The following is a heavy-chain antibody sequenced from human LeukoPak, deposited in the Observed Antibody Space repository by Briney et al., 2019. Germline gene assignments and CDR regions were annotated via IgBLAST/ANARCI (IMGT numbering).Heavy chain of an antibody. V-gene: IGHV4-39*01. D-gene: IGHD3-9*01. CDR1: GGSISSSSYY. J-gene: IGHJ4*03. Sequence: SETLSLTCTVSGGSISSSSYYWGWIRQPPGKGREWIGSIYYSGSTYYTPSLKSRVSVSADTSKNLLSLSLSSVAAADTAVAFCARPVPYYGALTDYWPGSFDNWGQGTLVTVSS. CDR3: ARPVPYYGALTDYWPGSFDN. CDR2: IYYSGST.